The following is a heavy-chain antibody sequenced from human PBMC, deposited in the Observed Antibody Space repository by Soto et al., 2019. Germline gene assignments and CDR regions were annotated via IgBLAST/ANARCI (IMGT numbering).Heavy chain of an antibody. CDR3: ARDYYDGSGYPGY. V-gene: IGHV1-69*01. Sequence: QVQLVQSGAEVKKPGSSVKVSCEASGGTFRSYGITWVRQAPGQGLEWMGGIIPIFGTTNYAQKFQGRVTIIADESTNIAYVVVSSLRSEDTAVYYCARDYYDGSGYPGYGGQGTLVTVSS. CDR1: GGTFRSYG. CDR2: IIPIFGTT. D-gene: IGHD3-22*01. J-gene: IGHJ4*02.